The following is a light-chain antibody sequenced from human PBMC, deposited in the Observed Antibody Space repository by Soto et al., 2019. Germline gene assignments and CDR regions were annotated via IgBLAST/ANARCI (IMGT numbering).Light chain of an antibody. CDR1: SGHSSYA. CDR2: LNSYGSH. J-gene: IGLJ2*01. Sequence: QLVLTQSPSASASLGASVKLTCTLSSGHSSYAIAWHQQQPEKGPRYLMKLNSYGSHSKGDGIPYRFSGSSSGAERFLTISGLQSEDEAVYYCQTWGAGIVIFGGGTKLTVL. CDR3: QTWGAGIVI. V-gene: IGLV4-69*01.